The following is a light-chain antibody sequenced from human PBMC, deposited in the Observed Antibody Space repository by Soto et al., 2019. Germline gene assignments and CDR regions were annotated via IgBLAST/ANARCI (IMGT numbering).Light chain of an antibody. Sequence: DIQMTQSPSTLSASVGDRVTITCRASRSISSWLAWYQQKPGKAPKLLIYDASSLESGVPSRFSGSGSGTEFTLTISSLQPDDCATYYCQQYNSSTWTVGQGTKVEIK. J-gene: IGKJ1*01. CDR1: RSISSW. V-gene: IGKV1-5*01. CDR3: QQYNSSTWT. CDR2: DAS.